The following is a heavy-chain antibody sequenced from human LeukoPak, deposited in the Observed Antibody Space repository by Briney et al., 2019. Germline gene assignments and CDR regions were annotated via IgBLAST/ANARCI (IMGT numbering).Heavy chain of an antibody. Sequence: PGGSLRLSCAASGFTFSSYEMNWVRQAPGQGLEWVSYISRSGNTIYYADSVKGRFTISRDNAKNSLYLQMNSLRAEDTAVYYCAREGVTVGWFDPWGQGTLVTVSS. CDR1: GFTFSSYE. CDR3: AREGVTVGWFDP. V-gene: IGHV3-48*03. CDR2: ISRSGNTI. J-gene: IGHJ5*02.